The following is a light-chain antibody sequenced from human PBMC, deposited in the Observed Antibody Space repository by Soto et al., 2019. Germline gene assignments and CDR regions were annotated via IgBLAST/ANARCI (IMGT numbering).Light chain of an antibody. J-gene: IGLJ2*01. CDR3: SSYTSSSTTHVV. Sequence: QSVLTQPASVSGSPGQSITISCTGTSSDVGGYNYVSWYQQHPGKAPKLMIYVVSNRPSGVSNRFSGSKSGNTASLTISGLQAEDEADYYCSSYTSSSTTHVVFGGGTKLTVL. CDR2: VVS. V-gene: IGLV2-14*01. CDR1: SSDVGGYNY.